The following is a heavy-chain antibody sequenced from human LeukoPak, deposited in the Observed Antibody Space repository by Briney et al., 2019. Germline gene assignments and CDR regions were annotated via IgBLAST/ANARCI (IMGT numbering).Heavy chain of an antibody. Sequence: GGSLRLSCAASGFTFSNYNMNWVRQAPGKGLEWVSYISTSTSGSTIYYGDSVEGRFTISRDNAKNSLYLQMNSLRAEDTAVYYCARVAMVRGVIYYFDYWGQGTLVTVSS. CDR2: ISTSTSGSTI. CDR3: ARVAMVRGVIYYFDY. D-gene: IGHD3-10*01. CDR1: GFTFSNYN. J-gene: IGHJ4*02. V-gene: IGHV3-48*04.